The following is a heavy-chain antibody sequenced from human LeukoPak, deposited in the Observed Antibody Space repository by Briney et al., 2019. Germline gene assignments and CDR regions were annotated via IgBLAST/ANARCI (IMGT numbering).Heavy chain of an antibody. CDR3: ARVGGRYCSDGSCLNWFDP. D-gene: IGHD2-15*01. Sequence: KSSETLSITCAGYGESFSGYYWSWIRQPPGKGLEWIGEINHSGSTNYNPSLKSRVTISVDTSKNQFSLKLSSVTAADTAVYYCARVGGRYCSDGSCLNWFDPWGQGTLVTVSS. CDR2: INHSGST. CDR1: GESFSGYY. V-gene: IGHV4-34*01. J-gene: IGHJ5*02.